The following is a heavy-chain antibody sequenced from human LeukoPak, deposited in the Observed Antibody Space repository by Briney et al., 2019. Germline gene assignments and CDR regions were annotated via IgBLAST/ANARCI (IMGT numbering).Heavy chain of an antibody. Sequence: GGSLRLSCAASGFTFSNAWMSWVRQAPGKGLEWVGRIKSKTDGGTTDYAAPVKGRFTISRDDSKNTLYLQMNSLKTEDRAVYYCTTDVVTAIVYYFDYWGQGTLVTVSS. CDR3: TTDVVTAIVYYFDY. CDR1: GFTFSNAW. V-gene: IGHV3-15*01. J-gene: IGHJ4*02. D-gene: IGHD2-21*02. CDR2: IKSKTDGGTT.